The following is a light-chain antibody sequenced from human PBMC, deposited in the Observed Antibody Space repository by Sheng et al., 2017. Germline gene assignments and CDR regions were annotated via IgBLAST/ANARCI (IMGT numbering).Light chain of an antibody. CDR3: SSYTRSNTIV. CDR1: SSDVGAYNY. V-gene: IGLV2-14*03. CDR2: DVS. Sequence: QSALTQPPSASGSPGQSVTISCTGTSSDVGAYNYLSWYQQHPGKAPKVMIYDVSNRPSGVFNRFSGSKSGNTASLTISGLQAEDEADYYCSSYTRSNTIVFGGGTKLTVL. J-gene: IGLJ2*01.